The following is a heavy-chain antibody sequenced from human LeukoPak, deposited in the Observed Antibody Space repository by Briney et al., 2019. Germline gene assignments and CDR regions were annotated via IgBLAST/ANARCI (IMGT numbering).Heavy chain of an antibody. CDR2: IYYSGST. J-gene: IGHJ5*02. D-gene: IGHD4-23*01. V-gene: IGHV4-30-4*08. CDR1: GGSISSGDYY. Sequence: SQTLSLTCTVSGGSISSGDYYWSWIRQPPGKGLEWIGYIYYSGSTYYNPSLKSRVTISVDTSKNQFSLKLSSVTAADTAVYYCARGNYGGNGNWFDPWGQGTLVTVSS. CDR3: ARGNYGGNGNWFDP.